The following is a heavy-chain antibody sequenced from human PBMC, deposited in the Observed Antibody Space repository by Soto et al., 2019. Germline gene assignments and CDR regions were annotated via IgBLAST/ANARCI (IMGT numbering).Heavy chain of an antibody. Sequence: GGSLRLSCAASGFPFTSYAMSWVRQAPGQGLEWVSGISRSGGSTNYAPSVQGRFTISSGNSNNTPYLQMNSLRADDTAVYYCGEGRRLRPLGGGYNWFDPWGQRALVTVSS. CDR2: ISRSGGST. CDR1: GFPFTSYA. J-gene: IGHJ5*02. D-gene: IGHD1-26*01. V-gene: IGHV3-23*01. CDR3: GEGRRLRPLGGGYNWFDP.